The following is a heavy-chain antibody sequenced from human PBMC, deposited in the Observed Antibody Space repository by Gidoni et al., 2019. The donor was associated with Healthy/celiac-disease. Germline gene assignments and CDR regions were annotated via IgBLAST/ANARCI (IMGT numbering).Heavy chain of an antibody. CDR2: IYSGGST. V-gene: IGHV3-53*02. Sequence: EVQLVETGGGLIQPGGSLRLSCAASGFTVSSNYMSWVRQAPGKGLEWVSVIYSGGSTYYADSVKGRFTISRDNSKNTLYLQMNSLRAEDTAVYYCARWWVTTVTTGGFYFDYWGQGTLVTVSS. CDR3: ARWWVTTVTTGGFYFDY. CDR1: GFTVSSNY. D-gene: IGHD4-17*01. J-gene: IGHJ4*02.